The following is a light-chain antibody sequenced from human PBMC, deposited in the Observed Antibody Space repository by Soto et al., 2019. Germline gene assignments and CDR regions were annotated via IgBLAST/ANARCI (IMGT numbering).Light chain of an antibody. J-gene: IGKJ1*01. Sequence: IQMTQSPSTLSGSVGDRVTITCRARQTFSCWLAWYQQKPWKAPKLLIYKASTLKSGVPSRFSGSGSGTDFSLTISSLQPDDFANYYCQHCNSYSEAFGQGTKVDLK. CDR3: QHCNSYSEA. CDR2: KAS. V-gene: IGKV1-5*03. CDR1: QTFSCW.